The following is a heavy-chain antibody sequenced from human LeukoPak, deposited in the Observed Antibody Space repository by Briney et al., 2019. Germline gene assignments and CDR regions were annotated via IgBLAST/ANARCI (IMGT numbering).Heavy chain of an antibody. J-gene: IGHJ4*02. Sequence: PSETLSLTCTVSGGSISGYYWSWIRQPPGKGLEWIGYIYYSGSTNYNPSLKSRVTISVDTSKNQFSLKLSSVTAADTAVYYCARTYYDFWSGYYKDPEYFDYWGQGTLVTVSS. CDR1: GGSISGYY. D-gene: IGHD3-3*01. CDR3: ARTYYDFWSGYYKDPEYFDY. V-gene: IGHV4-59*01. CDR2: IYYSGST.